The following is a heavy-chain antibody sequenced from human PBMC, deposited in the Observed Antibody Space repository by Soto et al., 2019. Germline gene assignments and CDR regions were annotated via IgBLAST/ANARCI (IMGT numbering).Heavy chain of an antibody. CDR1: GGSISAYY. V-gene: IGHV4-59*12. CDR2: INYSGST. D-gene: IGHD3-22*01. Sequence: ASETLSLTCTVSGGSISAYYWSRIRQPPGKGLEYIGYINYSGSTNYNPSLKSLVSLSVDTSKDQFSLELSSVAAADTAVYYCARVDTYYYDRSGHYDYWGHGTPVSSSS. CDR3: ARVDTYYYDRSGHYDY. J-gene: IGHJ4*01.